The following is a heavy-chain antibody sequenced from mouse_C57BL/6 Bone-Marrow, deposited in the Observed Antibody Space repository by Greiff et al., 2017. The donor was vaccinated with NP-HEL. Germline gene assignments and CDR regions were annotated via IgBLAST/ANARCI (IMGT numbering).Heavy chain of an antibody. CDR2: INPSSGYT. V-gene: IGHV1-7*01. J-gene: IGHJ3*01. D-gene: IGHD1-1*01. Sequence: QVHVKQSGAELAKPGASVKLSCKASGYTFTSYWMHWVKQRPGQGLEWIGYINPSSGYTKYNQKFKDKATLTADKSSSTAYMQLSSLTYEDSAVYYCAKFTTVVATEGFAYWGQGTLVTVSA. CDR1: GYTFTSYW. CDR3: AKFTTVVATEGFAY.